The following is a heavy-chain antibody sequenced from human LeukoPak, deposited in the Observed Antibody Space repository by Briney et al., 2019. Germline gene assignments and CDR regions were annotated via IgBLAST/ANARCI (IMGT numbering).Heavy chain of an antibody. CDR3: AKGHSYGLFDY. CDR1: GFTFSSYG. V-gene: IGHV3-30*18. J-gene: IGHJ4*02. CDR2: ISYDGSNK. Sequence: GGSLRLSCAASGFTFSSYGMHWVRRAPGKGLEWVAVISYDGSNKYYADSVKGRFTISRDNSKNTPYLQMNSLRAEDTAVYYCAKGHSYGLFDYWGQGTLVTVSS. D-gene: IGHD5-18*01.